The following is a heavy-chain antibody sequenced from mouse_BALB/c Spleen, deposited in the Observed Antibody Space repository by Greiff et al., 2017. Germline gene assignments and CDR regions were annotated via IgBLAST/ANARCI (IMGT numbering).Heavy chain of an antibody. CDR3: ARSTGDGGFAY. CDR1: GYAFSSYW. Sequence: QVQLKESGAELVRPGSSVKISCKASGYAFSSYWMNWVKQRPGQGLEWIGQIYPGDGDTNYNGKFKGKATLTADKSSSTAYMQLSSLTSEDSAVYFCARSTGDGGFAYWGQGTLVTVSA. V-gene: IGHV1-80*01. J-gene: IGHJ3*01. CDR2: IYPGDGDT. D-gene: IGHD3-3*01.